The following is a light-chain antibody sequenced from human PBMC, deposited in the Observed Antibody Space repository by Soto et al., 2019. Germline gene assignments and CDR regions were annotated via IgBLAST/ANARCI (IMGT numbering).Light chain of an antibody. V-gene: IGLV2-8*01. Sequence: QSALTQPPSASGSPGQSVTISCTGTSSDVGDYNYVSWYQQHPGKAPKLMTYEVSKRPSGVPDRFSGSKSGNTASLTVSGLQAEDEADYYCSSYAGRNNFVFGTGTKVTGL. CDR2: EVS. CDR1: SSDVGDYNY. J-gene: IGLJ1*01. CDR3: SSYAGRNNFV.